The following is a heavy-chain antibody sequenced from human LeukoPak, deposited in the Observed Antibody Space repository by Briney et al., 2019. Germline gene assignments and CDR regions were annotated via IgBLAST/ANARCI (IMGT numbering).Heavy chain of an antibody. CDR2: INPNSGGT. CDR3: ARELRLGELSFHYFDY. Sequence: ASVKVSCKASGYTFTGYYMHWVRQAPGQGLEWMGWINPNSGGTNYAQKFQGGVTMTRDTSISTAYMELSRLRSDDTAVYYCARELRLGELSFHYFDYWGQGTLVTVSS. CDR1: GYTFTGYY. D-gene: IGHD3-16*02. V-gene: IGHV1-2*02. J-gene: IGHJ4*02.